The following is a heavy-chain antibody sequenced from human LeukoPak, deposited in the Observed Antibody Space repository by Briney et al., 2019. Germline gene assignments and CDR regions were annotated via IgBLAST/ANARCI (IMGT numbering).Heavy chain of an antibody. CDR3: ARGLFAYYDYVWGSPRGSYYFDY. CDR1: LGSFIGYY. J-gene: IGHJ4*02. Sequence: SEALSLTCAVYLGSFIGYYWSWMRQPPRKGLEGIGEINHSGSTNYNPSLKSRVTTSSDTSKNKFSLKLSSVTAADTAVYYCARGLFAYYDYVWGSPRGSYYFDYWGQGTLVTVSS. D-gene: IGHD3-16*01. CDR2: INHSGST. V-gene: IGHV4-34*01.